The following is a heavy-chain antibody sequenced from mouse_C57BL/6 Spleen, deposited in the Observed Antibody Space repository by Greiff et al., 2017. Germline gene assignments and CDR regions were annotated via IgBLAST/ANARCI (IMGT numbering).Heavy chain of an antibody. Sequence: EVQLQQSGPELVKPGASVKISCKASGYSFTGYYMNWVKQSPEKSLEWIGEINPSTGGTTYNQKFKAKATLTVDKSSSTAYMQLKSLTSEDSAVYYCARPPLRDYAMDYWGQGTSVTVSS. V-gene: IGHV1-42*01. CDR1: GYSFTGYY. J-gene: IGHJ4*01. CDR2: INPSTGGT. CDR3: ARPPLRDYAMDY. D-gene: IGHD1-1*01.